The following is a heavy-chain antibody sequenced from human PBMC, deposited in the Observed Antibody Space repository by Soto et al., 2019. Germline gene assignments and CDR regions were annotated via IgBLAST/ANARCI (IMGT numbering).Heavy chain of an antibody. CDR1: GLTFSDCY. CDR3: ARVRFGEWGYAMDV. V-gene: IGHV3-11*01. D-gene: IGHD3-10*01. Sequence: QVQLVESGGGLVKPGGSLRLSCAASGLTFSDCYMNWIRQAPGKGLEWVSYISSSGSSINYAGSVKGRFTISRDNAKNSLYLQMNSLRAEDTAMYCCARVRFGEWGYAMDVWGQGTTVTVSS. CDR2: ISSSGSSI. J-gene: IGHJ6*02.